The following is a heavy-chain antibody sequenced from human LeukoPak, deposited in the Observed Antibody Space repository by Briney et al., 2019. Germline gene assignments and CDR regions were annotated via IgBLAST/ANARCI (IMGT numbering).Heavy chain of an antibody. CDR3: ARAIYGDAPDDGGNY. V-gene: IGHV3-23*01. CDR1: GFTFSSDA. Sequence: GGSLRLSCAASGFTFSSDAMSWVRQAPGKGLEWVSVISGGGGTTYYSDSVKGRFTISRDNSKNTLYLQMDSLRAEDTAVYYCARAIYGDAPDDGGNYWGQGTLVTVSS. CDR2: ISGGGGTT. J-gene: IGHJ4*02. D-gene: IGHD4-17*01.